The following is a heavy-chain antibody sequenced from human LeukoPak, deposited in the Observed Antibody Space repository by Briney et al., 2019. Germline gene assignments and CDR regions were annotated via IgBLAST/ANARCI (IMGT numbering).Heavy chain of an antibody. Sequence: GGSLRLSCAASGFAFSSYAMNWVRQAPGKGLEWVSSISSTGSYIYYADSVEGRFTISRDNAKNSLYLQMNSLRAEDTAVYYCARDQSSGNYFYPFDYWGQGTLVTVSS. D-gene: IGHD1-26*01. CDR3: ARDQSSGNYFYPFDY. V-gene: IGHV3-21*01. CDR2: ISSTGSYI. CDR1: GFAFSSYA. J-gene: IGHJ4*02.